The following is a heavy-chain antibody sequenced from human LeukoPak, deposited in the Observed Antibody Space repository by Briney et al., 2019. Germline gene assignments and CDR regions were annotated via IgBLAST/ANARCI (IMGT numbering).Heavy chain of an antibody. Sequence: PGGSLRLSCAASGFTFSDYYMSWIRQATGKGLEWVSYISSSGSTIYYADSVKGRFTISRDNAKNSLYLQMYSLRAEDTAVYYCARPNYDFWSGYSPAFDYWGQGTLVTVSS. CDR3: ARPNYDFWSGYSPAFDY. D-gene: IGHD3-3*01. V-gene: IGHV3-11*04. CDR2: ISSSGSTI. CDR1: GFTFSDYY. J-gene: IGHJ4*02.